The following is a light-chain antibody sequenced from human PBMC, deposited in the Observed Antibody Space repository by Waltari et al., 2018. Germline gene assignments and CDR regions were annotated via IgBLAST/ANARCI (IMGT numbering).Light chain of an antibody. CDR1: RGSIANNY. CDR2: END. V-gene: IGLV6-57*01. CDR3: QSYASNNQRG. Sequence: NFILTQPHSVSESAGKTVTISCTRSRGSIANNYVQWYQPSPGRSPTHVVYENDQVPSGVPYRVFGSIDSSSNSASLTITGLKPEDGADYYCQSYASNNQRGFGGGTKLTVL. J-gene: IGLJ3*02.